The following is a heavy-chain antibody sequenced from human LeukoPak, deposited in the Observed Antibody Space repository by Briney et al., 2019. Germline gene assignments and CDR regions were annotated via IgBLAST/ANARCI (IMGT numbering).Heavy chain of an antibody. CDR1: GFTFSNFA. CDR3: ARALVGATSGGDY. J-gene: IGHJ4*02. D-gene: IGHD1-26*01. Sequence: GGSLRLSCAASGFTFSNFAMSWVRQAPGKGLEWVSTVSGSASNTYYADSVKGRFTISRDNAKNSLYLQMNSLRAEDTAVYYCARALVGATSGGDYWGQGTLVTVSS. V-gene: IGHV3-21*01. CDR2: VSGSASNT.